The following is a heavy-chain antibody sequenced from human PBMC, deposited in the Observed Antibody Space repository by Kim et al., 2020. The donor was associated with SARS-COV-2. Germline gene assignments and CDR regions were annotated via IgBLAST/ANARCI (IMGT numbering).Heavy chain of an antibody. D-gene: IGHD5-18*01. Sequence: ASVKVSCKASGYTFTSYDINWVRQATGQGLEWMGWMNPNSGNTGYAQKFQGRVTMTRNTSISTAYMELSSLRSEDTAVYYCARIQSTRRIQLWLNKCYYYYGMDVWGQGTTVTVSS. V-gene: IGHV1-8*01. CDR1: GYTFTSYD. CDR2: MNPNSGNT. J-gene: IGHJ6*02. CDR3: ARIQSTRRIQLWLNKCYYYYGMDV.